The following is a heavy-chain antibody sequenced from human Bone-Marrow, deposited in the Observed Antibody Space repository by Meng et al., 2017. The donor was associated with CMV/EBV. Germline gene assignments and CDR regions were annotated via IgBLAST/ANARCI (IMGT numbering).Heavy chain of an antibody. CDR3: ARPGGVRSRIYSWFDP. V-gene: IGHV4-34*01. D-gene: IGHD3-16*01. CDR2: IYHTGST. Sequence: GSLRLSCAAYGGSFSDYYWSWIRQSPGKGLEWIGEIYHTGSTSYNPSLKSRLTISVYKAKNQFFLNLTSVTAADTAVYYCARPGGVRSRIYSWFDPWGQGTQVTVSS. J-gene: IGHJ5*02. CDR1: GGSFSDYY.